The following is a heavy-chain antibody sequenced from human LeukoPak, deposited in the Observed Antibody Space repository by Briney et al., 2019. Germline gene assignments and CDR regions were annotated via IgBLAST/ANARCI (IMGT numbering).Heavy chain of an antibody. CDR2: IYTSGSA. D-gene: IGHD6-19*01. Sequence: PSETLSLTCTVSGGSISSGSYYWSWIRQPAGKGLEWIGRIYTSGSANHNPSLKSRVTISVDTSKNQFSLKLSSVTAADTAVYYCARSGTSGWGYYYYYMDVWGKGTTVTVSS. CDR3: ARSGTSGWGYYYYYMDV. J-gene: IGHJ6*03. CDR1: GGSISSGSYY. V-gene: IGHV4-61*02.